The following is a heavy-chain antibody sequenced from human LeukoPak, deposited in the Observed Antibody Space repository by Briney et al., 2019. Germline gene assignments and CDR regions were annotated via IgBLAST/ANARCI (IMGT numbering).Heavy chain of an antibody. Sequence: GGSLRLSCAASGFTFSSYGMHWVRQAPGKGLEWVAFIRYDGSNKYYADSVKGRFTISRDNSKNTLYLQMNSLRAEDTAVYYCAKGEEYSSSSYFDYWGQGTLVTVSS. V-gene: IGHV3-30*02. CDR2: IRYDGSNK. CDR1: GFTFSSYG. CDR3: AKGEEYSSSSYFDY. D-gene: IGHD6-6*01. J-gene: IGHJ4*02.